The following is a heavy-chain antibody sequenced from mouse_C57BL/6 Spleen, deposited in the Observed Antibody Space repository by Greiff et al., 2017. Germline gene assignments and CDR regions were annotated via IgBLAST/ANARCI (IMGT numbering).Heavy chain of an antibody. CDR3: TTIQGTYYFDY. CDR2: IDPENGDT. CDR1: GFNIKDDY. D-gene: IGHD3-3*01. J-gene: IGHJ2*01. V-gene: IGHV14-4*01. Sequence: VQLQQSGAELVRPGASVKLSCTASGFNIKDDYMHWVKQRPEQGLEWIGWIDPENGDTEYASKFQGKATITADTSSNTAYLQLSSLTSEDTAVYYCTTIQGTYYFDYWGQGTTLTVSS.